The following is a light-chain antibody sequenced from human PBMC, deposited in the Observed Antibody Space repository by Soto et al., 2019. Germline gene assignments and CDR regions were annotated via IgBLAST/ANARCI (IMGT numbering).Light chain of an antibody. CDR3: QQYYNWPRT. Sequence: ESVLTQSPGTRSLSPWEVATVSCMASQSVSSSYLAWYQQKPGQAPRLLFYGASTGATGLPARFSGSGSGTEFTLTINSLQAEDCAVYYCQQYYNWPRTFGQGTRLEIK. J-gene: IGKJ5*01. V-gene: IGKV3-15*01. CDR1: QSVSSSY. CDR2: GAS.